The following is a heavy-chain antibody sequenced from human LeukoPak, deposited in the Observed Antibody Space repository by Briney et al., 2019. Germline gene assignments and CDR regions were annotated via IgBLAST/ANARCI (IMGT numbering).Heavy chain of an antibody. Sequence: VGSLRLSCAPSVFTFSSYEMNWVRQAPRKGLEWVSYISSSGSTIYYADSVKGRFTISRNNAKNSLYLQMTSLRAEDTAVYYCAELGITMIGGVCGKGTTVTISS. CDR3: AELGITMIGGV. J-gene: IGHJ6*04. D-gene: IGHD3-10*02. CDR1: VFTFSSYE. V-gene: IGHV3-48*03. CDR2: ISSSGSTI.